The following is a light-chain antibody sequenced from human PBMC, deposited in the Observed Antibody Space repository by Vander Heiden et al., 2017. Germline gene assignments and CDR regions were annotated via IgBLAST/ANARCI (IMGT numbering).Light chain of an antibody. Sequence: DIVMTQFPLSLPVTRGEPASISCRSSQSLLHSNGYNYLDWYLQKPGQSPQLLIYLGSNRASGVPDRFSGSGSGTDFTLKISRVEAEDVGVYYCMQALQTPPTFGQGTKLEIK. CDR1: QSLLHSNGYNY. J-gene: IGKJ2*01. CDR3: MQALQTPPT. CDR2: LGS. V-gene: IGKV2-28*01.